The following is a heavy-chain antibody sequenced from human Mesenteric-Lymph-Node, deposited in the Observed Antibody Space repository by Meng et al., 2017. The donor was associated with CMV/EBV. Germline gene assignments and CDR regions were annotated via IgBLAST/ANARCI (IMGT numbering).Heavy chain of an antibody. D-gene: IGHD2/OR15-2a*01. V-gene: IGHV1-2*06. CDR1: GYTFTDLY. CDR3: ARDNVNPEGFDP. CDR2: INPNSGVS. Sequence: QVQLVQSRAEVVKPGASVMVSCKASGYTFTDLYIHWVRQAPGQGLEWMGRINPNSGVSNSAQNFQGRVTMTRDTSISTAYMELGRLTSDDTAVYYCARDNVNPEGFDPWGQGTLVTVSS. J-gene: IGHJ5*02.